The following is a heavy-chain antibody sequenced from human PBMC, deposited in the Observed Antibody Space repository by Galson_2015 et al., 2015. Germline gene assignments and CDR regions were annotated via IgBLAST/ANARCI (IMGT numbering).Heavy chain of an antibody. V-gene: IGHV4-38-2*02. J-gene: IGHJ5*02. CDR1: GYSISSGYY. Sequence: SETLSLTCTVSGYSISSGYYWGWIRQPPGKGLEWIGGIYHSGSTYNNPSLKSRFTMSVDTSKNDFSLKLSSVSAADTAVYYCARDSNSGNADWFDPWGQGTLVTVSS. CDR3: ARDSNSGNADWFDP. CDR2: IYHSGST. D-gene: IGHD1-26*01.